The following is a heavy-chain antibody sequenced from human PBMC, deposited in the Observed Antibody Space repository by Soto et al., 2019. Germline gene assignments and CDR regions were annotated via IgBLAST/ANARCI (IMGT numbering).Heavy chain of an antibody. J-gene: IGHJ5*02. CDR3: AHSSRRATCGGGNCYHLAP. CDR1: GFSISADGVG. D-gene: IGHD2-15*01. Sequence: QITLKESGPTLVKPTQTLTLTCSCSGFSISADGVGVGWIRQPPGKALEWLGILYWDDDKRYSPSLNSRLTITKDTPRNPVVLTMTTVDPVDTATYFCAHSSRRATCGGGNCYHLAPWGQGTLVTVSS. CDR2: LYWDDDK. V-gene: IGHV2-5*02.